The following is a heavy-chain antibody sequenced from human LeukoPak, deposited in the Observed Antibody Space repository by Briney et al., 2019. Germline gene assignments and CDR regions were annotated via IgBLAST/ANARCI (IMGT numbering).Heavy chain of an antibody. CDR3: ARVGIAATDPLVYFDY. J-gene: IGHJ4*02. CDR1: GGSVSSYY. V-gene: IGHV4-59*02. CDR2: KYNSGST. D-gene: IGHD6-13*01. Sequence: ASETLSLTCTVSGGSVSSYYWCWIRQPPGKGLEWIGYKYNSGSTNYNPSLKSRVTISVDTSKNQFSLKLSSVIAADTAVYYCARVGIAATDPLVYFDYWGQGTLVTVSS.